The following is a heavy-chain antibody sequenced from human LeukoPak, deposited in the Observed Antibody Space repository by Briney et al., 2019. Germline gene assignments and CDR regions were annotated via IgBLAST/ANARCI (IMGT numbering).Heavy chain of an antibody. J-gene: IGHJ4*01. CDR3: ARDITLTRGGRSDY. D-gene: IGHD3-10*01. CDR1: GFTFSTYA. V-gene: IGHV3-23*01. CDR2: ISSSGGIT. Sequence: QPGGSLRLSCAASGFTFSTYAMTWVRQAPGKGLEWVSGISSSGGITWFADSVKGRFTISRDNAKNTLYLQMNSLRAEDTAVYYCARDITLTRGGRSDYWGHGTLVTVSA.